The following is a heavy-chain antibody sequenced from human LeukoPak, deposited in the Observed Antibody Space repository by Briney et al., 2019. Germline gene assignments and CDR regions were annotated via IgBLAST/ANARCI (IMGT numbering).Heavy chain of an antibody. D-gene: IGHD1-26*01. V-gene: IGHV3-48*03. Sequence: PGGSLRLSCAASGFTFSNYEMNWVRQAPGKGLEWVSFISSSSSTIYYADSVKGRFTISRDNAKNSLYLQMNSLRAEDTAVYYCARDRGGSYSAIDYWGQGTLVTVSS. J-gene: IGHJ4*02. CDR3: ARDRGGSYSAIDY. CDR2: ISSSSSTI. CDR1: GFTFSNYE.